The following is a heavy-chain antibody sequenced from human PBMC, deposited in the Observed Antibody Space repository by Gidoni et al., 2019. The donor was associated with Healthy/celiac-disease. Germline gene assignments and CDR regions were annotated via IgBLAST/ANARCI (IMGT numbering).Heavy chain of an antibody. V-gene: IGHV1-3*01. J-gene: IGHJ4*02. CDR1: GYTFTSYA. D-gene: IGHD3-22*01. Sequence: QVQLVQSGAEVKKPGASVKVSCKASGYTFTSYAMHWVRQAPGQRLEWMGWINAGNGNTKYSQKFQGRVTITRDTSASTAYMELSSLRSEDTAVYYCTRGYYDSSGYYSRGYWGQGTLVTVSS. CDR3: TRGYYDSSGYYSRGY. CDR2: INAGNGNT.